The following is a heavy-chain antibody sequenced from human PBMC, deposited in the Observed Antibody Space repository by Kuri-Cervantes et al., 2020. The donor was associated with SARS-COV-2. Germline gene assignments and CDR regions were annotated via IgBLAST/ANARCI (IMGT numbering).Heavy chain of an antibody. Sequence: SVKVSCKASGGTFSSYAISWVRQAPGQGLEWMGGIIPIFGTANYAQKFQGRVTMTRDTSISTAYMELSRLRSDDTAVYYCARDFWSGYTGKDAEYFQHWGQGTLVTVSS. D-gene: IGHD3-3*01. CDR2: IIPIFGTA. V-gene: IGHV1-69*05. CDR1: GGTFSSYA. CDR3: ARDFWSGYTGKDAEYFQH. J-gene: IGHJ1*01.